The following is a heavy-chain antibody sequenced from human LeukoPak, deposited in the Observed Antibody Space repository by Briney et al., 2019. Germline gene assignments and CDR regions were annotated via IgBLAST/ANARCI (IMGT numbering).Heavy chain of an antibody. D-gene: IGHD3-22*01. CDR2: IYYSGST. V-gene: IGHV4-59*01. J-gene: IGHJ4*02. CDR1: GGSISSYY. Sequence: SETLSLTCTVSGGSISSYYWSWIRQPPGKGLEWIGYIYYSGSTNYNPSLKSRVTISVDTSKNQFSLKLSSVTAADTAVYYCARSLGWFYYDSSGYGGGFDYWGQGTLVTVSS. CDR3: ARSLGWFYYDSSGYGGGFDY.